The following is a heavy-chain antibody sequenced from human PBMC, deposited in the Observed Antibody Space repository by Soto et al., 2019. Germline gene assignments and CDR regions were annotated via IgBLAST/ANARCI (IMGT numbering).Heavy chain of an antibody. CDR1: GPSITSYY. CDR2: IYYSGST. J-gene: IGHJ3*02. Sequence: PSETLSLTCTVPGPSITSYYWSWIRQPPGKGLEWIGDIYYSGSTNYNPSLKSRVTISVDTSKNQFSLKLSSVTAADTAVYFCATRYGLSAFDIWGQGTMVT. V-gene: IGHV4-59*08. CDR3: ATRYGLSAFDI. D-gene: IGHD3-10*01.